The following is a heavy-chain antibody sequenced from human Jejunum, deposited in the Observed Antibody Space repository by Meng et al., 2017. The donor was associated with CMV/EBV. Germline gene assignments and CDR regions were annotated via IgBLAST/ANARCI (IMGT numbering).Heavy chain of an antibody. CDR2: VWSDGSKN. Sequence: ASGFMFSAYGMHWVRQAPGKGLEWVAAVWSDGSKNYYAGSVKGRFNISRDNSKTTLFLQMSGLRAEDTAVYYCAKGGDSGDQGWFDSWGQGTLVTVSS. CDR1: GFMFSAYG. D-gene: IGHD3-10*01. CDR3: AKGGDSGDQGWFDS. V-gene: IGHV3-33*06. J-gene: IGHJ5*01.